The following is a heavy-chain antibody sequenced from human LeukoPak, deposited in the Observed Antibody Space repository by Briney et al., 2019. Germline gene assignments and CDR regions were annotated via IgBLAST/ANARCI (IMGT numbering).Heavy chain of an antibody. D-gene: IGHD3-16*01. Sequence: ASVKVSCKASGYTFTSYDINWVRQATGQGLEWMGWMNPNSGNTDYAQKFQGRVTMTRNTSISTAYMELSSLRSEDTAVYYCASMGLGDDAFDIWGQGTMVTVSS. CDR3: ASMGLGDDAFDI. J-gene: IGHJ3*02. CDR2: MNPNSGNT. V-gene: IGHV1-8*01. CDR1: GYTFTSYD.